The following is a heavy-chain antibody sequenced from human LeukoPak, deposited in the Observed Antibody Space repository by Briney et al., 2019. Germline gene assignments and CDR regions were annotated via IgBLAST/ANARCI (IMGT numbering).Heavy chain of an antibody. CDR1: GFKVTGFA. Sequence: GGSLRICCGASGFKVTGFAMHWVRQAPGKGLHWVAVISYDGKVKLYGDSVKGRFTISRDDSKNMLYLQMSSLRPEDTAVYYCARDMIRGQPDYLDYWGQGTLVTVSS. V-gene: IGHV3-30*15. CDR3: ARDMIRGQPDYLDY. D-gene: IGHD3-10*01. J-gene: IGHJ4*02. CDR2: ISYDGKVK.